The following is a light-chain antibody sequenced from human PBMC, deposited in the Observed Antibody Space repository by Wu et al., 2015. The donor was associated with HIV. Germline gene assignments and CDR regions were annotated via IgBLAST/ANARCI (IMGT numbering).Light chain of an antibody. J-gene: IGKJ1*01. V-gene: IGKV3-15*01. CDR3: QQYANWPPET. CDR1: QSVSSK. Sequence: DIVMTQSPATLSVSPGEGATLSCRASQSVSSKLAWYQQKSGQAPSLLIYDTSTRATGIPARFSGSGSGTEFTLSISNIQSEDCAVYYCQQYANWPPETFGQGTKVEIK. CDR2: DTS.